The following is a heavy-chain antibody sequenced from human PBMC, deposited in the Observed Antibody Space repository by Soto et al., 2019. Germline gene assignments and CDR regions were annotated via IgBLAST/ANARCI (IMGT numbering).Heavy chain of an antibody. CDR2: IYYTGST. CDR1: GATISSGGFY. Sequence: QVQLQESGPGLVEASQTLSLTCTVSGATISSGGFYWSWIRQRPGKGLEWIGHIYYTGSTYYNPSLTSRVTIPVDMSRNQFSLKLRSVTAADTAKYFCARDDSFYGEPGYGMNVWGQGTTVTVSS. CDR3: ARDDSFYGEPGYGMNV. V-gene: IGHV4-31*03. J-gene: IGHJ6*02. D-gene: IGHD4-17*01.